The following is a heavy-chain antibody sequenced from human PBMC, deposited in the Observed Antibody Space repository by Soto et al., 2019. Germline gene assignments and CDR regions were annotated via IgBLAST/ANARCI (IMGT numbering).Heavy chain of an antibody. V-gene: IGHV1-24*01. Sequence: ASVKVSCKVSGYSLTELSMHWVRQAPGKGLEWMGGSDPEDGERVYAQKFQGRVTITADKSTSTAYMELSSLRSEDTAVYYCARPRYSSSWYAFDYWGQGTLVTVSS. CDR3: ARPRYSSSWYAFDY. CDR2: SDPEDGER. CDR1: GYSLTELS. J-gene: IGHJ4*02. D-gene: IGHD6-13*01.